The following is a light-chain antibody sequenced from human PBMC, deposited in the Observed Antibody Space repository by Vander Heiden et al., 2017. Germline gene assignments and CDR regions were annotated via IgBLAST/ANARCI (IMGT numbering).Light chain of an antibody. Sequence: DIQMTQSPSSLSASVGDRVTITYRASQSISSYLNWYQQKPGKAPKLLIDAASSLQSGVPSRFSGSGSGTDFTLNISSLQPEDFATYYCQQSYSTPITFGQGTRLEIK. CDR3: QQSYSTPIT. CDR2: AAS. J-gene: IGKJ5*01. CDR1: QSISSY. V-gene: IGKV1-39*01.